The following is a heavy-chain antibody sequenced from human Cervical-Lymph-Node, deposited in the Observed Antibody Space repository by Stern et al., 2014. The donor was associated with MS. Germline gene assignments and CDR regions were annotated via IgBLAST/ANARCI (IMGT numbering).Heavy chain of an antibody. J-gene: IGHJ4*02. CDR2: INPNSGDT. CDR3: ARVSQWGPTHYIDY. CDR1: GYAFTVYY. D-gene: IGHD3-16*01. V-gene: IGHV1-2*06. Sequence: QVQLMQSGAEVKKPGSSVNVSCKSSGYAFTVYYIHWVRQAPGQGLEWMGLINPNSGDTNYAPKLQGSVTMTRDTSISTAYMELSRLRSDDTAVYYCARVSQWGPTHYIDYWGQGTLVIVPS.